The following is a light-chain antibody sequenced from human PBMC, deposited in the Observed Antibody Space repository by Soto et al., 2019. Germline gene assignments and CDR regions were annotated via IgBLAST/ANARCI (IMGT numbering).Light chain of an antibody. J-gene: IGLJ3*02. Sequence: QSVLTQPPSVSGAPGQRVTISCTGSSSNIGAGYDVHWYQQLPGTAPKLLISGNSNRPSGVPDRFSGSKSGTSASLAITGLQDEDEADYYCQSYASSLSGWVFGGGTKLPVL. V-gene: IGLV1-40*01. CDR3: QSYASSLSGWV. CDR1: SSNIGAGYD. CDR2: GNS.